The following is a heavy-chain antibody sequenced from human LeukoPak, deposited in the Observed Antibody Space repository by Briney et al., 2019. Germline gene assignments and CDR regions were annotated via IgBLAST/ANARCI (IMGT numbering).Heavy chain of an antibody. Sequence: GGSLRLSCAASGFTFSSYSMNWVCQAPGRGLEYVSAIDVHSRSTHYADSVKGRFTISRDNSKNTLYLQINSLRAEDTAVYYCVAGPPGEWPFDKWGQGTLVTVSS. V-gene: IGHV3-23*01. CDR2: IDVHSRST. J-gene: IGHJ4*02. D-gene: IGHD3-10*01. CDR1: GFTFSSYS. CDR3: VAGPPGEWPFDK.